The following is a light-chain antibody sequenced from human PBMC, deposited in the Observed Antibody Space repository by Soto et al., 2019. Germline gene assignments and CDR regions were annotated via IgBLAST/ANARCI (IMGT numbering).Light chain of an antibody. Sequence: IVLTQSPDTLSLSPGERVTLSCRASQSVRNNYLAWYQQKPGQAPRLLIYETYRRATGIPDRFSGSGSGIDFTLTISRLEPEDFAVYLCQQYGGSSRTFGLGTRWIS. J-gene: IGKJ1*01. V-gene: IGKV3-20*01. CDR3: QQYGGSSRT. CDR2: ETY. CDR1: QSVRNNY.